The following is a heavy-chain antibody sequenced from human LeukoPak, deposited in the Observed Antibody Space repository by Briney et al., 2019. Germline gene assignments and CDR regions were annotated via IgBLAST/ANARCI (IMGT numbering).Heavy chain of an antibody. V-gene: IGHV5-51*01. D-gene: IGHD3-10*01. Sequence: GESLKISCKGSGYSFASYWIGWVRQMPDKGLEWMGIIYPGDSDIRYSPSFQGQVTISADKSNTTAYLQWSSLKASDTAMYYCARGGLRPKIKTSYYGSGSHRFPFGGAFDVWGQGTMVTVSS. CDR3: ARGGLRPKIKTSYYGSGSHRFPFGGAFDV. CDR1: GYSFASYW. J-gene: IGHJ3*01. CDR2: IYPGDSDI.